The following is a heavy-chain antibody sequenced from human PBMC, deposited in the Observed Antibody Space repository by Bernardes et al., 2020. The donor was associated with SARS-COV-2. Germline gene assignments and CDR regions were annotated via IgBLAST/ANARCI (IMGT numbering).Heavy chain of an antibody. CDR1: GFTFSSYS. CDR3: ARDRRHYYDSSGRLDYYYYGMDV. V-gene: IGHV3-21*01. D-gene: IGHD3-22*01. J-gene: IGHJ6*02. Sequence: GGSLRLSCAASGFTFSSYSMNWVRQAPGKGLEWVSSISSSSSYIYYADSVKGRFTISRDNAKNSLYLQMNSLRAEDTAVYYCARDRRHYYDSSGRLDYYYYGMDVWGQGTTVTVSS. CDR2: ISSSSSYI.